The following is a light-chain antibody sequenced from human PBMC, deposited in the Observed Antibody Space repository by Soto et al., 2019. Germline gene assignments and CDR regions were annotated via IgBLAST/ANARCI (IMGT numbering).Light chain of an antibody. Sequence: EIVLTQSPGTLSLSPGERATLSCRASQSVSSSYLAWYQQKPGQAPRLRISAASSRATGIPDRFSGSGSGTGFTLTISRREPEDFAVYYCPEDGSSPYTFGQRTKLAIK. CDR1: QSVSSSY. J-gene: IGKJ2*01. CDR2: AAS. V-gene: IGKV3-20*01. CDR3: PEDGSSPYT.